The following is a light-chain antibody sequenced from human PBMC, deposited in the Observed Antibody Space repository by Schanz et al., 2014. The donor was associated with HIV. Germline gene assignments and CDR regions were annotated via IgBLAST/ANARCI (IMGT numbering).Light chain of an antibody. J-gene: IGLJ3*02. CDR3: QTWGTGIRV. CDR2: LNSDGSH. Sequence: QLVLTQSSSASASLGSSVKLTCTLSSGHSTYAIAWHQQQPEKGPRYLMNLNSDGSHRKGDGIPDRFSGSSSGAERYLTISSLQSEDEADYYCQTWGTGIRVFGGGTKVTVL. V-gene: IGLV4-69*01. CDR1: SGHSTYA.